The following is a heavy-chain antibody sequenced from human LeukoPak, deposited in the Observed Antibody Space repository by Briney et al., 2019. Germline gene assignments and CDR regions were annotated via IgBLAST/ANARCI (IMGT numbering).Heavy chain of an antibody. D-gene: IGHD1-26*01. CDR3: AFEIGRSQGAFDT. Sequence: PGGSLRLSCAASGFTFSSYAMHWVRQAPGKGLEWVAVISYDGSNKYYADSVKGRFTISSDNSKNTLYLQMNSLRAEDTAVYYCAFEIGRSQGAFDTWGQGTMIAVSS. CDR1: GFTFSSYA. V-gene: IGHV3-30*07. CDR2: ISYDGSNK. J-gene: IGHJ3*02.